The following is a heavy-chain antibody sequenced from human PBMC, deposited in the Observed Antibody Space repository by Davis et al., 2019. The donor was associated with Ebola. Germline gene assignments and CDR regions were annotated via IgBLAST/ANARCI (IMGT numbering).Heavy chain of an antibody. CDR1: GYTFTSYY. CDR3: VRDLRGWGDFDY. Sequence: ASVKVSCKASGYTFTSYYMHWVRQAPGQGLEWMGIINPSGGTTTYAQKFQGRVTMTRDTSTNTLHMELSSLTSGDTAVYYCVRDLRGWGDFDYWGQGTLVTVSP. V-gene: IGHV1-46*01. CDR2: INPSGGTT. D-gene: IGHD3-10*01. J-gene: IGHJ4*02.